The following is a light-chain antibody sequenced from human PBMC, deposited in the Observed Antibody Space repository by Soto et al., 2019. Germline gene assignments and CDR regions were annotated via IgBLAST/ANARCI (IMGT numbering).Light chain of an antibody. CDR2: SAS. CDR1: QDISSY. Sequence: DIQLTQSPSFLSASVGDRVTITCRASQDISSYLAWYQQRPGKVPRFLTHSASTLQSGVPSRFSATGSGTTFTLTISSLQPEDIATYDGQHLNRFPRTFGQGTKV. V-gene: IGKV1-9*01. CDR3: QHLNRFPRT. J-gene: IGKJ1*01.